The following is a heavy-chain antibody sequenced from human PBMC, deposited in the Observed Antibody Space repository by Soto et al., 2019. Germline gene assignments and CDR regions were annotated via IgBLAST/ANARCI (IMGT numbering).Heavy chain of an antibody. J-gene: IGHJ6*03. Sequence: SETLSLTCTVSGGSISGYYWSWIRQTPGKGLEWIGYMYYSGNINFNPSLKSRVTISLDTSMNQFSLKLSSVTAADTAVYYCARRSEARYYHYYMDVWGKGTTVTVSS. CDR2: MYYSGNI. V-gene: IGHV4-59*08. D-gene: IGHD5-12*01. CDR3: ARRSEARYYHYYMDV. CDR1: GGSISGYY.